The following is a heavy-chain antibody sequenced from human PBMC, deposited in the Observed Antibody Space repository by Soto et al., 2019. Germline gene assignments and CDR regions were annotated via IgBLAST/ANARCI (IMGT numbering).Heavy chain of an antibody. CDR2: ISRDGGTK. V-gene: IGHV3-30*03. J-gene: IGHJ4*02. CDR1: GFTVSTYG. CDR3: AGEVASGY. Sequence: QVQLVESGGGVVQPGRSLRLSCAVSGFTVSTYGMHWVRQAPGKGLEWVAVISRDGGTKNYADSVKGRFTISRDNSRNTLVLEMNSLRSDDVAVYYCAGEVASGYWGQGALVTVSS. D-gene: IGHD3-10*01.